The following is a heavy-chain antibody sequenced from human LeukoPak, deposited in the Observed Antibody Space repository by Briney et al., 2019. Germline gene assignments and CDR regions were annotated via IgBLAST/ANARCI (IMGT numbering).Heavy chain of an antibody. D-gene: IGHD5-12*01. CDR2: IYYSGST. Sequence: SESLSPTCTVSGGSISSSSYYWGWIRQPPGKGLEWIGSIYYSGSTSYSPSLKSRVTISIDTSKIPFALQLSSVTATDTAVYSCATAQYSGYNPLGLFDPWGQGTLVTVSS. CDR1: GGSISSSSYY. J-gene: IGHJ5*02. CDR3: ATAQYSGYNPLGLFDP. V-gene: IGHV4-39*01.